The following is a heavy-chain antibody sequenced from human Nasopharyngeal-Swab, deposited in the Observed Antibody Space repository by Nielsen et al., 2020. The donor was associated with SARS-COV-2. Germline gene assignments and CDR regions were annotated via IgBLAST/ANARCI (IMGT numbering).Heavy chain of an antibody. CDR1: GFTFSSYD. V-gene: IGHV3-13*04. Sequence: GEPLKISCAASGFTFSSYDMHWVRQAKGKGLEWVSTIGTAGDTYYPGSVKGRFTISRENAKSSLYLQMNSLRAGDTAVYYCARDKGADAFDIWGQGTMVTVSS. CDR2: IGTAGDT. J-gene: IGHJ3*02. CDR3: ARDKGADAFDI.